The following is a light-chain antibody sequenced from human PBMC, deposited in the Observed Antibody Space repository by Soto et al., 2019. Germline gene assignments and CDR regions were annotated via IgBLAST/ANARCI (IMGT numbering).Light chain of an antibody. CDR3: QQYINRWT. V-gene: IGKV1-5*03. CDR2: KAS. CDR1: QSISTW. J-gene: IGKJ1*01. Sequence: DLQMTQSPSPLSASVGDRVTITCRASQSISTWLAWYQQKPGKAPKLLIYKASSLESGVPSRFSGSGSGTEFTLTISSLQTDDFATYYCQQYINRWTFGQGNKV.